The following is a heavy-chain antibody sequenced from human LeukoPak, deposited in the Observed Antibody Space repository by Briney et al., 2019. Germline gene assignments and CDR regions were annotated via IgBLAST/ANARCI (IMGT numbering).Heavy chain of an antibody. D-gene: IGHD3-22*01. CDR3: TRRRYYDPVGLDF. CDR1: GDSLSGYW. Sequence: SETLSLTCSVSGDSLSGYWWTWIRQPPGKGLEWIGIIYYTGSTDYNPSLKRRVTLSADTSKNQFSLKLTSVPAADTAVYYCTRRRYYDPVGLDFWGRGTLVTVSS. CDR2: IYYTGST. J-gene: IGHJ4*02. V-gene: IGHV4-59*12.